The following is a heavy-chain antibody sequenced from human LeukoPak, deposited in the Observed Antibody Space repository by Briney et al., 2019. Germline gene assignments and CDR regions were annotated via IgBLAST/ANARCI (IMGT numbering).Heavy chain of an antibody. CDR1: GGSISSYY. J-gene: IGHJ4*02. V-gene: IGHV4-59*08. CDR2: IYYSGST. Sequence: SETLSLTCTVSGGSISSYYWSWIRQPPGKGLEWIGYIYYSGSTNYNPSLKSRVTISVDTSKNQFSLKLSSVTAADTAVYYCARLGSFVDYWGQGTLVTVSS. D-gene: IGHD3-10*01. CDR3: ARLGSFVDY.